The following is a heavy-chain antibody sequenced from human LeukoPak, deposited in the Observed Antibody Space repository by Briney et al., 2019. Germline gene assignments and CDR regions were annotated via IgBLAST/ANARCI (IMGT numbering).Heavy chain of an antibody. Sequence: GGSLRLSCAASGFTFSSYSMNWVRQAPGKGLDWVSSISSSSSYIYYADSVKGRFTISRDNAKNSLYLQMNSLRAEDTAVYYCARDGDYDSSGYYYFDCWGQGTLVTVSS. CDR1: GFTFSSYS. CDR3: ARDGDYDSSGYYYFDC. V-gene: IGHV3-21*01. CDR2: ISSSSSYI. J-gene: IGHJ4*02. D-gene: IGHD3-22*01.